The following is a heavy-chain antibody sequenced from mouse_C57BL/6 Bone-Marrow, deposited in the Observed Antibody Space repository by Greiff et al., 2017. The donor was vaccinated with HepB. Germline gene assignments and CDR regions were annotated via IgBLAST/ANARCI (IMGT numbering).Heavy chain of an antibody. D-gene: IGHD2-5*01. J-gene: IGHJ1*03. Sequence: DVKLLESGGGLVKPGGSLKLSCAASGFTFSSSAMSWVRQTPEKRLEWVATISDGGSYTYYPDNVKGRFTISRDNAKNNLYLQMSHLKSEDTAMYYCARGGPTIVTTWYFDVWGTGTTVTVSS. V-gene: IGHV5-4*03. CDR1: GFTFSSSA. CDR3: ARGGPTIVTTWYFDV. CDR2: ISDGGSYT.